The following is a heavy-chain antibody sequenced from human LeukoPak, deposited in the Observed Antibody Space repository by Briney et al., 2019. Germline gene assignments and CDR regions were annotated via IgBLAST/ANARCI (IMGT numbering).Heavy chain of an antibody. CDR2: FDPEDGET. CDR1: GYTFTSYY. D-gene: IGHD6-19*01. CDR3: ATFVLTAVAGTPGAFDI. J-gene: IGHJ3*02. Sequence: GASVKVSCKASGYTFTSYYMHWVRQAPGKGLEWMGGFDPEDGETIYAQKFQGRVTMTEDTSTDTAYMELSSLRSEDTAVYYCATFVLTAVAGTPGAFDIWGQGTMVTVSS. V-gene: IGHV1-24*01.